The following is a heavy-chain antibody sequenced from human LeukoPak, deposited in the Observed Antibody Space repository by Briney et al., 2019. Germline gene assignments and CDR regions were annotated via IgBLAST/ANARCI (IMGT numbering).Heavy chain of an antibody. J-gene: IGHJ4*02. CDR3: AKTSRRNSAYDSPFDS. Sequence: GGSLRLSCVVSGFTFSTYAMSWVRQAPGKGLEWVSAVRGSGSDTYYTDSVKGRFTISRDNSKNTLYLQMNSLRAEDTAIYYCAKTSRRNSAYDSPFDSWGQGTLVTVSS. CDR1: GFTFSTYA. CDR2: VRGSGSDT. V-gene: IGHV3-23*01. D-gene: IGHD5-12*01.